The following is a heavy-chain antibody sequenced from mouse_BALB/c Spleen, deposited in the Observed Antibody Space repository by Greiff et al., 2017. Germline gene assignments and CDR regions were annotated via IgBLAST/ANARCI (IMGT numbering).Heavy chain of an antibody. CDR3: ASYGNYAMDY. V-gene: IGHV2-2*02. CDR1: GFSLTSYG. J-gene: IGHJ4*01. D-gene: IGHD2-1*01. CDR2: IWSGGST. Sequence: QVQLQQSGPGLVQPSQSLSISCTVSGFSLTSYGVHWVRQSPGKGLEWLGVIWSGGSTDYNAAFISRLSISKDNSKSQVFFQMNSLQANDTAIYYCASYGNYAMDYWGQGTSVTVSA.